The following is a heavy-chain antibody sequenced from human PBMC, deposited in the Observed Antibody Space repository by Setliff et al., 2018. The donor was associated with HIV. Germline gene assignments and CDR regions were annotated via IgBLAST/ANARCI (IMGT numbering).Heavy chain of an antibody. CDR1: GGSISSTSYY. CDR3: ARRYHDSSGFYNS. J-gene: IGHJ4*02. Sequence: SDTLSLTCTVSGGSISSTSYYWGWIRQPPGTGLEWIGSISSSGNTYYNPSLKSRVTTSVDTPKNQFSLKLNSVTAADTAVYYCARRYHDSSGFYNSWGQGVLVTVSS. V-gene: IGHV4-39*01. D-gene: IGHD3-22*01. CDR2: ISSSGNT.